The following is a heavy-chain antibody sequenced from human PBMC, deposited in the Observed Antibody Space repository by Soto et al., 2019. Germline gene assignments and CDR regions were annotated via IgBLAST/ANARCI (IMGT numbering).Heavy chain of an antibody. CDR2: IYHSGST. J-gene: IGHJ6*02. CDR3: ARVSGSYYYGMDF. D-gene: IGHD1-26*01. Sequence: QVQLQESGPGLVKPSGTLSLTCAVSGGSISSSNWWSWVRQPPGKGLEWLGEIYHSGSTNYIPSLKCGVTISVDKSTNRFSRKLSFVPAAATAVYFCARVSGSYYYGMDFWGQGSTVTVSS. CDR1: GGSISSSNW. V-gene: IGHV4-4*02.